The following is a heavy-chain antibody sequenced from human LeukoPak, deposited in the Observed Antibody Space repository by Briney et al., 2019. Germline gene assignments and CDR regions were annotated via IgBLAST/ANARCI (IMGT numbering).Heavy chain of an antibody. J-gene: IGHJ5*02. Sequence: ASVKVSRKASGYTFTGYYMHWVRQAPGQGLEWMGWINPNSGGTNYAQKFQGWVTMTRDTSISTAYMELSRLRSDDTAVYYCARGPDKDYGDYVGWFDPWGQGTLVTVSS. V-gene: IGHV1-2*04. D-gene: IGHD4-17*01. CDR2: INPNSGGT. CDR1: GYTFTGYY. CDR3: ARGPDKDYGDYVGWFDP.